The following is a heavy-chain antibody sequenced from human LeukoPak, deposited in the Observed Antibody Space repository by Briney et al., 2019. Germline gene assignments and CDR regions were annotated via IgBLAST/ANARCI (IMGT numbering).Heavy chain of an antibody. CDR1: GGSISSYY. CDR2: IYYSGST. D-gene: IGHD2-15*01. CDR3: ARSGCSGGSCYSFRYYYYYGMDV. V-gene: IGHV4-59*01. J-gene: IGHJ6*02. Sequence: SETLSLTCTVSGGSISSYYWSWIRQPPGKGVEWIGYIYYSGSTNYNPSLKSRVTISVDTSKNQFSLKLSSVTAADTAVYYCARSGCSGGSCYSFRYYYYYGMDVWGQGTTVTVS.